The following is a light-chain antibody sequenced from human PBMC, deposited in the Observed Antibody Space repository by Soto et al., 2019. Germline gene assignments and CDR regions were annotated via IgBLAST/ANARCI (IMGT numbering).Light chain of an antibody. V-gene: IGLV1-40*01. CDR3: QSYDSSLSAYV. CDR1: SSNIGAGFD. CDR2: GNN. Sequence: QSVLTQPPSVSGAPGQRVTISCTGSSSNIGAGFDVSWYQQLPGTAPKLLIYGNNNRPSGVPDLFSGSKSGTSASLAIIGFQAEDEADYYCQSYDSSLSAYVFGTGTKLTVL. J-gene: IGLJ1*01.